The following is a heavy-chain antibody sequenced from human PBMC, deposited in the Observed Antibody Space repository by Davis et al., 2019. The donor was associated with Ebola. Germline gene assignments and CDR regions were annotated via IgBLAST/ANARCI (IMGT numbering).Heavy chain of an antibody. CDR2: INPSGGST. Sequence: ASVKVSCKASGYTFTSYYMHWVRQAPGQGLEWMGIINPSGGSTSYAQKFQGRVTMTRDTSTSTVYMELSSPRAEDTAVYYCARGLRFLEWLYYYYGMDVWGQGTTVTVSS. D-gene: IGHD3-3*01. CDR1: GYTFTSYY. V-gene: IGHV1-46*01. J-gene: IGHJ6*02. CDR3: ARGLRFLEWLYYYYGMDV.